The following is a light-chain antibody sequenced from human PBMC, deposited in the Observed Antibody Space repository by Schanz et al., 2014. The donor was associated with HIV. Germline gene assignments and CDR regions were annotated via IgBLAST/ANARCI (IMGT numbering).Light chain of an antibody. CDR2: EVN. Sequence: QSALTQPRSVSGSPGQSVTISCIGTSSDVGGYNYVSWYQHHPGKAPKLIIYEVNKWPSGVPGRFSGSKSGNTASLIVSGLQAEDEADYYCSSYTSSSTWVFGGGTKLTVL. CDR3: SSYTSSSTWV. V-gene: IGLV2-11*01. CDR1: SSDVGGYNY. J-gene: IGLJ3*02.